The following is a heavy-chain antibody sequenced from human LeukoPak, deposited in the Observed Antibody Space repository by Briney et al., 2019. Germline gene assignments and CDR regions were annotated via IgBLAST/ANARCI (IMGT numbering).Heavy chain of an antibody. D-gene: IGHD6-19*01. CDR1: GFTFSSYA. J-gene: IGHJ4*02. Sequence: GGSLRLSCAASGFTFSSYAMSWVRQAPGKGLEWVSSISTSGGSTYYADSVKGRFTISRDNSKNTLYLQMNSLRAEDTAVYFCAKDWGVTVAGTFDYWGQGTLVTVSS. CDR2: ISTSGGST. CDR3: AKDWGVTVAGTFDY. V-gene: IGHV3-23*01.